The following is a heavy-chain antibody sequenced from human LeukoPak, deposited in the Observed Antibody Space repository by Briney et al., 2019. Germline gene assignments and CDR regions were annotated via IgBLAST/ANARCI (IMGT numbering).Heavy chain of an antibody. D-gene: IGHD2-2*01. CDR3: ARELGYCSSTSCLPYNWFDP. J-gene: IGHJ5*02. Sequence: PGGSLRLSCAASGFTFSNYWMHWVRQTPGKGLEWVSVIYSGGSTYYADSVKGRFTISRDNSKNTLYLQMNSLRAEDTAVYYCARELGYCSSTSCLPYNWFDPWGQGTLVTVSS. CDR1: GFTFSNYW. V-gene: IGHV3-66*02. CDR2: IYSGGST.